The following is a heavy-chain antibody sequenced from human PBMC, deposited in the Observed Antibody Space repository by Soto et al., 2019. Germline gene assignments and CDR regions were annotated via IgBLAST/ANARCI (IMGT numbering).Heavy chain of an antibody. CDR3: VKAVWMYSNSSQYDY. J-gene: IGHJ4*02. Sequence: GGSLRLSCAASGVTFSSYAMSWVRQAPGKGLEWVSAISGSGGTTYYADSVKGRFTISRDNSKNTLYLQMNSLRAEDTAVYYCVKAVWMYSNSSQYDYWGQGTLVTVSS. CDR1: GVTFSSYA. D-gene: IGHD6-6*01. CDR2: ISGSGGTT. V-gene: IGHV3-23*01.